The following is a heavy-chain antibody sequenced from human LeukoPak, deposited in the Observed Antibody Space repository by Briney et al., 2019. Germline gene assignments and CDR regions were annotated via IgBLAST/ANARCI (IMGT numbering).Heavy chain of an antibody. Sequence: SVKVSCKASGGTFSSYAISWVRQAPGQGLEWMGRIIPIFGTANYAQKFQGRVTITTDESTSTAYMELSSLRSEDTAVYYCAREYNWNLPDYYYYYMDVWGKGTTVTVSS. CDR3: AREYNWNLPDYYYYYMDV. J-gene: IGHJ6*03. D-gene: IGHD1-20*01. CDR1: GGTFSSYA. V-gene: IGHV1-69*05. CDR2: IIPIFGTA.